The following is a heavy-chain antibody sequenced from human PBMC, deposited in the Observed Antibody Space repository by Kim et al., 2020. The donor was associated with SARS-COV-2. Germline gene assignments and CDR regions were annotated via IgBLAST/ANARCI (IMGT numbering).Heavy chain of an antibody. CDR3: AKSSGGWYLFDY. D-gene: IGHD3-22*01. J-gene: IGHJ4*02. Sequence: YYADSAKGRFTISRDKSKNTLCLQMNSLRAEDTAVYYCAKSSGGWYLFDYWGQGTLVTVSS. V-gene: IGHV3-23*01.